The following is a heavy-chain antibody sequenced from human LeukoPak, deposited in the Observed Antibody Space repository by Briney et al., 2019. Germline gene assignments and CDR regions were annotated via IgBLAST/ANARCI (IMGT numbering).Heavy chain of an antibody. D-gene: IGHD2-2*01. CDR1: GYSVTSYW. Sequence: GESLKISCEGSGYSVTSYWIGWVRQMSGKSLEWMGVIYPDDSDTRYSPSFQGQVTISADKSISTAYLQWSSLKASDTAMYYCARTAAMRGYWFDPWGQGTLVTVSS. CDR3: ARTAAMRGYWFDP. V-gene: IGHV5-51*01. J-gene: IGHJ5*02. CDR2: IYPDDSDT.